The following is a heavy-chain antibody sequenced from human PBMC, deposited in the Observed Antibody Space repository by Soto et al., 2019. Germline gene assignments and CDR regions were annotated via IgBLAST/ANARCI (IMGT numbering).Heavy chain of an antibody. CDR2: ISWNSGSI. CDR3: AKAHKSFAGTNY. V-gene: IGHV3-9*01. Sequence: GGSLRLSCAACGFTFDDYAIHWVRQAPWKGLEWVSGISWNSGSIGYADSVKGRFTISRDNAKNSLYLQMNSLRAEDTALYYCAKAHKSFAGTNYCGQRTLVTFSS. CDR1: GFTFDDYA. J-gene: IGHJ4*02. D-gene: IGHD6-13*01.